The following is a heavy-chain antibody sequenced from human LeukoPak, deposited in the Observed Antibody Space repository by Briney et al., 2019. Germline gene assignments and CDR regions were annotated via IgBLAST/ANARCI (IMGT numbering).Heavy chain of an antibody. V-gene: IGHV1-8*01. D-gene: IGHD3-22*01. CDR2: MNPNSVNT. J-gene: IGHJ3*02. CDR1: GYTFTSYD. Sequence: ASVKVSCKASGYTFTSYDINWVRQATGQGLEWMGWMNPNSVNTGYAQKFQGRVTMTRNTSISTAYMELSSLRSEDTAVYYCARAGLLEADYADAFDIWGQGTMVTVSS. CDR3: ARAGLLEADYADAFDI.